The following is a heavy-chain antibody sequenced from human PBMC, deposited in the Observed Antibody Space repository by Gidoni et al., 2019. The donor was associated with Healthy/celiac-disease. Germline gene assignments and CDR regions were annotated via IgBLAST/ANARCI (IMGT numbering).Heavy chain of an antibody. J-gene: IGHJ6*02. CDR1: GGTFSSYA. V-gene: IGHV1-69*12. D-gene: IGHD3-3*01. CDR2: IIPIVGRA. CDR3: ARNEDPTHLDAGYYGMDV. Sequence: HVQLVHSAAAIKKPLSSVTISSKSSGGTFSSYAISWVRQAPGQGLEWMGGIIPIVGRAKYAQKVQGRGTITADESTSTAYMERSSLRAEDTAVYYCARNEDPTHLDAGYYGMDVWGQGTTVTVSS.